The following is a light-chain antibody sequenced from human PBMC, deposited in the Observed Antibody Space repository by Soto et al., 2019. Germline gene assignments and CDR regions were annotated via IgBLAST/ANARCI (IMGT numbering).Light chain of an antibody. Sequence: QCVLTQPASVSGSPGQSIAISCTGTSSGVGSYNLVSWYQQHPGKAPKLMIYEVSKRPSRVSNRFSGSKSGNTASLTISGLQAEDEADYYCCSYAGSSTFGPYVFGTGTKVTVL. CDR1: SSGVGSYNL. CDR2: EVS. CDR3: CSYAGSSTFGPYV. J-gene: IGLJ1*01. V-gene: IGLV2-23*02.